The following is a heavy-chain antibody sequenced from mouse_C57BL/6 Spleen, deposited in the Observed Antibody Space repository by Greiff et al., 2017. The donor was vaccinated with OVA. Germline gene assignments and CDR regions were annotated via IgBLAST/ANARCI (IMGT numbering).Heavy chain of an antibody. V-gene: IGHV3-6*01. CDR3: ARDYGY. J-gene: IGHJ2*01. CDR2: ISYDGSN. CDR1: GYSITSGYY. Sequence: VQLKESGPGLVKPSQSLSLTCSVTGYSITSGYYWNWIRQFPGNKLEWMGYISYDGSNNYNPSLKNRISITRDTSKNQFFLKLNSVTTEDTATYYCARDYGYWGQGTTLTVSS. D-gene: IGHD1-1*01.